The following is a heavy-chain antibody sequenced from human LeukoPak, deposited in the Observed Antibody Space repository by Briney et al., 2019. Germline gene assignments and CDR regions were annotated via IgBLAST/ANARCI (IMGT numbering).Heavy chain of an antibody. CDR2: IYYSGST. J-gene: IGHJ4*02. Sequence: SETLSLTCTVSGGSISSYYWSWIRQPPGKGLEGIGYIYYSGSTNYNPSLKSRVTISVDTSKNQFSLKLSSVTAADTAVYYCARDRSSGWYGAFDYWGQGTLVTVSS. CDR1: GGSISSYY. V-gene: IGHV4-59*01. CDR3: ARDRSSGWYGAFDY. D-gene: IGHD6-19*01.